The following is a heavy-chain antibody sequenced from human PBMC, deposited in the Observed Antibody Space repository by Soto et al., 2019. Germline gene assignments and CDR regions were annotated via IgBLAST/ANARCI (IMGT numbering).Heavy chain of an antibody. CDR3: ARDGTEYYGEYYDY. V-gene: IGHV3-11*01. D-gene: IGHD4-17*01. CDR2: IGTRGNTK. CDR1: GFTFSDYY. Sequence: GGSLRLSCATSGFTFSDYYMSWIRQAPGKGLEWVSYIGTRGNTKYYADSVRGRFTISRDNAKNSLYLQTNSLRADDTAVYYCARDGTEYYGEYYDYWGQGIPVTVSS. J-gene: IGHJ4*02.